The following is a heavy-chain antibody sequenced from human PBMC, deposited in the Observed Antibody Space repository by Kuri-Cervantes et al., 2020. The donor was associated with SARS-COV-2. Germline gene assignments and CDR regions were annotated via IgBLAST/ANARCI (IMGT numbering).Heavy chain of an antibody. CDR3: ARQAHIAAADAYWYFDL. Sequence: SETLSLTCTVSGGSISSSSYYWSWIRQPPGKGLEWIGYIYYSGSTNYNPSLKSRVTISVDTSKNQFSLKLSSVTAADTAVYYCARQAHIAAADAYWYFDLWGRGTLVTVSS. D-gene: IGHD6-13*01. CDR2: IYYSGST. V-gene: IGHV4-61*05. J-gene: IGHJ2*01. CDR1: GGSISSSSYY.